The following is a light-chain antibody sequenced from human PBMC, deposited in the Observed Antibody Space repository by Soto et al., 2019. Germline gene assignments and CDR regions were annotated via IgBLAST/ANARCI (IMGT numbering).Light chain of an antibody. CDR1: QGISNY. Sequence: DIQMTQSPSSLSASVGDRVTITCRASQGISNYLAWYQQKPGKVPKLLIYAASTLQSGVPFRFSGSGSGTDFTITISSLQPEDVATYYCQKCNSAPPDSFGGGTKVEIK. CDR2: AAS. V-gene: IGKV1-27*01. J-gene: IGKJ4*01. CDR3: QKCNSAPPDS.